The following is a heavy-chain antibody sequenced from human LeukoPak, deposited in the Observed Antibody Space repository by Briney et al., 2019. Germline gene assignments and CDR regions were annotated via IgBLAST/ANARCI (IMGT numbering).Heavy chain of an antibody. CDR1: GFTFSSYS. D-gene: IGHD6-13*01. CDR3: ARGGRSSWYKYYFDY. J-gene: IGHJ4*02. V-gene: IGHV3-48*01. CDR2: ISSSSSTI. Sequence: GGSLRLSCAASGFTFSSYSMNWVRQAPGKGLEWVSYISSSSSTIYYADSVKGRFTISRDNAKNSLYLQMNSLRAEDTAVYYCARGGRSSWYKYYFDYWGQGTLVTVSS.